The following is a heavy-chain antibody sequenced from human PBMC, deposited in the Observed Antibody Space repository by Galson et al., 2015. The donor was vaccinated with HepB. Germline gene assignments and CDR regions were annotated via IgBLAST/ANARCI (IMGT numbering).Heavy chain of an antibody. CDR1: GFTISSNY. CDR2: MYSGGSQ. CDR3: ARDINSGVGYSGYDLLRWYFDL. Sequence: SLRLSCAASGFTISSNYMSWVRQAPGKGLEWVSVMYSGGSQYYIDFVKGRFTISRDNSKNTLFLQMNSLRAEDTAVYYCARDINSGVGYSGYDLLRWYFDLWGRGTLVTVSS. J-gene: IGHJ2*01. V-gene: IGHV3-66*02. D-gene: IGHD5-12*01.